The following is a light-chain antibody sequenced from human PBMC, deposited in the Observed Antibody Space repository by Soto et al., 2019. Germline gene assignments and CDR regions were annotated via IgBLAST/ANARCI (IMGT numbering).Light chain of an antibody. J-gene: IGKJ1*01. CDR1: QSVSSSY. Sequence: EIVLTQSPGTLSLSPGERATLSCRASQSVSSSYLAWYQQKPGQAPSLLIYAASTRATGIPARFIGNGSGTEFTLTITSLQSEDFGVYFCQQYKDWPTTFGQGTKVDIK. V-gene: IGKV3D-15*01. CDR3: QQYKDWPTT. CDR2: AAS.